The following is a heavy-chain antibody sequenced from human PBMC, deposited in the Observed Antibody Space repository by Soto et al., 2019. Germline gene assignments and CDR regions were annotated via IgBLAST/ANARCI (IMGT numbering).Heavy chain of an antibody. V-gene: IGHV1-3*01. Sequence: ASVEVSCKASGYTFTSYAMHWRRQAPGQRLEWMGWINAGNGNRKYSQKFQGRVTITRDTSASTAYMELSSLKASDTAMYYCARLGSGWYSHFDYWGQGTLVTVSS. D-gene: IGHD6-19*01. J-gene: IGHJ4*02. CDR3: ARLGSGWYSHFDY. CDR1: GYTFTSYA. CDR2: INAGNGNR.